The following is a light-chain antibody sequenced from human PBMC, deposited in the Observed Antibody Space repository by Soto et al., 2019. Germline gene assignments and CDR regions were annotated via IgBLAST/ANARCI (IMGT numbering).Light chain of an antibody. CDR3: QTWDTDIRV. J-gene: IGLJ2*01. CDR1: SGHSTYA. V-gene: IGLV4-69*01. CDR2: LNSDGSH. Sequence: QPVLTQSPSASASLGASVKVTCTLSSGHSTYAIAWHQQQPEKGPRYLMKLNSDGSHTKGDGIPDRFSGSSSGAERYLTISSLQSEDEADYYCQTWDTDIRVFGGGTKLTVL.